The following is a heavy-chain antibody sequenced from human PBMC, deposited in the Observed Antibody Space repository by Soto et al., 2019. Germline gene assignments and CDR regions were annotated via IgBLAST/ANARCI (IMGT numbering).Heavy chain of an antibody. Sequence: SVKVSCKASGGTFGSDAITWVRQAPGQGLEWVGRIIPIFGTTNYAQNLQGRVTISADKSTLTSYMELHSLTSDDTALYYCARDRTDSGYYTNWLDPWGQGTQVTVST. CDR1: GGTFGSDA. J-gene: IGHJ5*02. D-gene: IGHD3-22*01. V-gene: IGHV1-69*06. CDR3: ARDRTDSGYYTNWLDP. CDR2: IIPIFGTT.